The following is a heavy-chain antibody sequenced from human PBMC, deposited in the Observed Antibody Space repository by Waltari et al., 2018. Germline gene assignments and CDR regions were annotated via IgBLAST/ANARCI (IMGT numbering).Heavy chain of an antibody. CDR3: ARGGGMNWGSGDFDL. D-gene: IGHD7-27*01. CDR2: IGTAGDT. CDR1: GFTFSSYE. J-gene: IGHJ2*01. Sequence: EVQLVESGGGLVQPGGSLRLSCAASGFTFSSYEMHWVRQATGKGLEWVSAIGTAGDTYYPGSVKGRFTISRENAKNSLYLQMNSLRAGDTAVYYCARGGGMNWGSGDFDLWGRGTLVTVSS. V-gene: IGHV3-13*01.